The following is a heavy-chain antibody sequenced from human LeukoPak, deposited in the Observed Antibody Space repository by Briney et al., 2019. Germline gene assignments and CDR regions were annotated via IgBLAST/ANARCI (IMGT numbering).Heavy chain of an antibody. V-gene: IGHV3-23*01. D-gene: IGHD3-10*01. J-gene: IGHJ4*02. CDR2: ISNTGGST. CDR1: GFTFSSYA. CDR3: AKRASGSGTSLYYFDH. Sequence: GGSLRLSCAASGFTFSSYAMSWVRQAPGQGLEWVSVISNTGGSTFYADSVKGRFTISRDNSKNTLYLQMNSLRAEDTAVYYCAKRASGSGTSLYYFDHWGRGTVVTVSS.